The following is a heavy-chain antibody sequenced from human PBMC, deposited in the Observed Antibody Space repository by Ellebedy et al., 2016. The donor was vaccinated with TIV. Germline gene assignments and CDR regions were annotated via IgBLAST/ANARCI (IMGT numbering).Heavy chain of an antibody. D-gene: IGHD2-2*02. V-gene: IGHV3-7*01. CDR2: IRQGGSDK. J-gene: IGHJ4*02. Sequence: PGGSLRLSCAGSGFTFSTYWMSWVRQPPGKGREWVAGIRQGGSDKYYVDSVRGRFTISRDDANNSLYLQINSMRDEDTAVYYCPTQWGLYDWGQGTPVTVSS. CDR3: PTQWGLYD. CDR1: GFTFSTYW.